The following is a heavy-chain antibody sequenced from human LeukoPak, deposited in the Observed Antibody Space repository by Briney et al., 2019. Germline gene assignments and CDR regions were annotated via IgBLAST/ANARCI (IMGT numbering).Heavy chain of an antibody. J-gene: IGHJ3*02. D-gene: IGHD3-10*01. V-gene: IGHV1-69*01. CDR3: ARSPTYYSAFDI. Sequence: ASVNVSCKASGGTFSSYAISWVRQAPGQGLEWMGGIIPIFGTANYAQKFQGRVTITADESTSTAYMELSSLRSEDTAVYYCARSPTYYSAFDIWGQGTMVTVSS. CDR2: IIPIFGTA. CDR1: GGTFSSYA.